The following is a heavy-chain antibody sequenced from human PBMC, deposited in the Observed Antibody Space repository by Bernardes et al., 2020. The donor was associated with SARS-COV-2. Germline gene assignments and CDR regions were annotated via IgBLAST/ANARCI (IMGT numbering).Heavy chain of an antibody. J-gene: IGHJ4*02. D-gene: IGHD1-26*01. CDR3: AKRRVEWELLHYFDS. V-gene: IGHV3-23*01. CDR2: ITDSGDST. Sequence: GGSLRLSCEVSGFTFSSYTMNWVRQAPGKGLEWVSTITDSGDSTYYADSVKGRFTISRDNSKDRRYLQMNSLRAEDTAVYFCAKRRVEWELLHYFDSWGQGTLVTVSS. CDR1: GFTFSSYT.